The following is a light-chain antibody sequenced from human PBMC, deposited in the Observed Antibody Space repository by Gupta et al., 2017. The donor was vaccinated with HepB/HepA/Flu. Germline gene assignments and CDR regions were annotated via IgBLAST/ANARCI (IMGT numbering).Light chain of an antibody. CDR2: DES. Sequence: SFLLTQPPSASAAPGKTASITCGENNIGSKSVHWYQQKPGQSPVLLVYDESDRHSGIPEGFSGSNCGITATLTINRVGAGDEADYYCQVGDSITDNVVFGGGTKLTVL. CDR3: QVGDSITDNVV. J-gene: IGLJ2*01. V-gene: IGLV3-21*03. CDR1: NIGSKS.